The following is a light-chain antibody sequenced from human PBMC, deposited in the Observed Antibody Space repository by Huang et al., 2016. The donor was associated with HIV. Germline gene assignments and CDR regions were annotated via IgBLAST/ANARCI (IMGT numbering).Light chain of an antibody. Sequence: EIVMTQSPATLSVSPGETVALSCRASQRLSGNLAWYQHKPGQTPRLLIYATSIRAAGVPGRFSGSGSGSEFTLTISSLLSEDSAVYYCQHYNDWPRTFGQGTKLEIK. J-gene: IGKJ2*01. V-gene: IGKV3D-15*01. CDR1: QRLSGN. CDR3: QHYNDWPRT. CDR2: ATS.